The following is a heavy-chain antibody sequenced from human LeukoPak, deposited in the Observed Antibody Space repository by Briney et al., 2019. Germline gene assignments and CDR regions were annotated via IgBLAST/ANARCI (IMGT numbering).Heavy chain of an antibody. V-gene: IGHV3-30*04. CDR1: GFTFSSYP. CDR2: ISFDGSNK. J-gene: IGHJ4*02. CDR3: AKGSSSSRPYYFDY. D-gene: IGHD6-13*01. Sequence: PGGSLRLSCAASGFTFSSYPMHWVRQAPGKGLEWVAVISFDGSNKYYADSVKGRFTISRDISKNTLYLQMNSLRAEDTAVYYCAKGSSSSRPYYFDYWGQGTLVTVSS.